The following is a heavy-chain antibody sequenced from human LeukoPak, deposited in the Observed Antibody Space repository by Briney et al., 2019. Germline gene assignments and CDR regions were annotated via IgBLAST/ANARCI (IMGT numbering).Heavy chain of an antibody. Sequence: ASVKVSYKASGYTFTGYYMHWVRQAPGQGLEWMGWINPNSGGTNYAQKFQGRVTMTRDTSISTAYMELSRLRSDDTAVYYCARAAGTTNYYYYYYMDVWGKGTTVTVS. V-gene: IGHV1-2*02. CDR3: ARAAGTTNYYYYYYMDV. CDR1: GYTFTGYY. J-gene: IGHJ6*03. CDR2: INPNSGGT. D-gene: IGHD1-7*01.